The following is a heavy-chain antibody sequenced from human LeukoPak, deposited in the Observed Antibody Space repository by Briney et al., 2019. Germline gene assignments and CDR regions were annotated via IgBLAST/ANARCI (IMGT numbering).Heavy chain of an antibody. D-gene: IGHD3-10*01. CDR3: ARLHGLGSFFGY. CDR2: IYPGDSDT. Sequence: PRESLKISCKGSGYRFTNYWIGWVRQMPGKGLEWMGIIYPGDSDTRYRPSFQGQVTISAGKSISTAYLQWSSLKASDTAMYYCARLHGLGSFFGYWGQGTLLTVSS. V-gene: IGHV5-51*01. J-gene: IGHJ4*02. CDR1: GYRFTNYW.